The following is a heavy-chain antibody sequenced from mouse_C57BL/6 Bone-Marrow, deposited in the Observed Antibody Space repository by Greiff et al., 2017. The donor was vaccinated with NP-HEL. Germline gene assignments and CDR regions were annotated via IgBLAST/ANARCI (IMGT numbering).Heavy chain of an antibody. J-gene: IGHJ1*03. CDR2: IHPSDSDT. Sequence: QVQLQQPGAELVKPGASVKVSCKASGYTFTSYWMHWVKQRPGQGLEWIGRIHPSDSDTNYNHKFTGTATLTGDKSSRTASMQLSSLTSEDSAVYYCAIRAVVATRYCYVWGTGTTVTVSS. CDR3: AIRAVVATRYCYV. D-gene: IGHD1-1*01. V-gene: IGHV1-74*01. CDR1: GYTFTSYW.